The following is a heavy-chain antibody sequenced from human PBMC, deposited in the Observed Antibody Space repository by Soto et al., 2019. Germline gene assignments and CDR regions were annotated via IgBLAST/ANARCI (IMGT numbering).Heavy chain of an antibody. V-gene: IGHV4-4*02. Sequence: QVQLQESGPGLVKPSGTLSLTCTVSGASISAGHWWSWVRQSPGKGLEWIGEIDQTGTTDYNPSLKSRVFISVDNSKNQFSLNLRSVTAADTALYYCARDRGTTMTGDAFDVWGRGIMVTVSS. D-gene: IGHD3-16*01. CDR2: IDQTGTT. J-gene: IGHJ3*01. CDR1: GASISAGHW. CDR3: ARDRGTTMTGDAFDV.